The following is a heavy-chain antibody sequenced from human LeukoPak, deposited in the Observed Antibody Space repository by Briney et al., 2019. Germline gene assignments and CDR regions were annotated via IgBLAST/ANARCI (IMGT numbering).Heavy chain of an antibody. CDR2: ISWNSGSI. CDR3: ATYGDYLGDY. Sequence: PAGGSLRLSCAASGFTFSSYAMHWVRQAPGKGLEWVSGISWNSGSIGYADSVKGRFTISRDNAKNSLYLQMNSLRAEDTALYYCATYGDYLGDYWGQGTLVTVSS. V-gene: IGHV3-9*01. CDR1: GFTFSSYA. J-gene: IGHJ4*02. D-gene: IGHD4-17*01.